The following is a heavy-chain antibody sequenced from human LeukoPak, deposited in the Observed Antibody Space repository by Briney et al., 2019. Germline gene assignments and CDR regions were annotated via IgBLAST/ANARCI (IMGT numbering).Heavy chain of an antibody. CDR1: GFTFSSYA. CDR2: ISGSGGST. V-gene: IGHV3-23*01. D-gene: IGHD2-15*01. Sequence: GGSLRLSCAASGFTFSSYAMSWVRQAPGKGLEWVSTISGSGGSTYYADSVKGRFTIYRDNSKKTLYLQMNSLRAEDTAVYYCAKARGRLLPDQIDYWGQGTLVTVSS. J-gene: IGHJ4*02. CDR3: AKARGRLLPDQIDY.